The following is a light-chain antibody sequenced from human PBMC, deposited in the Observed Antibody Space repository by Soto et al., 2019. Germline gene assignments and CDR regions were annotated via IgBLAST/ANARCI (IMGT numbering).Light chain of an antibody. Sequence: QSVLTQSPSVSAAPGQKVTISCSGSSSNIGNNYVSWYQHLPGTAPKLLMYENNKRPSGIPDRFSGSKSGTSATLGITGLQTGDEADYYCGTLDSSLSAVVFGGGTKLTVL. CDR2: ENN. J-gene: IGLJ2*01. CDR1: SSNIGNNY. V-gene: IGLV1-51*02. CDR3: GTLDSSLSAVV.